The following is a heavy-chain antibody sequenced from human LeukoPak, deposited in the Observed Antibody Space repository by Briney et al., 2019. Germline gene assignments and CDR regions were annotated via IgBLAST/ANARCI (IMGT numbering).Heavy chain of an antibody. D-gene: IGHD6-19*01. Sequence: GGSLRLSCTGSGFIFNNYAMHWVRQPPGKGLEWVSGISWNSGSIDYADSVKGRFTISRDNAKNSLYLQMNSLRVEDTAFYYCAKDNRRHYTSGPNPDSLHWGQGALVTVSS. CDR3: AKDNRRHYTSGPNPDSLH. CDR1: GFIFNNYA. J-gene: IGHJ4*02. V-gene: IGHV3-9*01. CDR2: ISWNSGSI.